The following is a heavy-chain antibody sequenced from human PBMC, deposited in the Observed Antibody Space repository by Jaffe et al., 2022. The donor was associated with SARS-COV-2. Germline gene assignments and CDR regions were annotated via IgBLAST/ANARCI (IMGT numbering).Heavy chain of an antibody. J-gene: IGHJ6*02. CDR2: IYYSGST. CDR3: ARDVVVTAIQYYYGMDV. CDR1: GGSISSGDYY. Sequence: QVQLQESGPGLVKPSQTLSLTCTVSGGSISSGDYYWSWIRQPPGKGLEWIGYIYYSGSTYYNPSLKSRVTISVDTSKNQFSLKLSSVTAADTAVYYCARDVVVTAIQYYYGMDVWGQGTTVTVSS. D-gene: IGHD2-21*02. V-gene: IGHV4-30-4*01.